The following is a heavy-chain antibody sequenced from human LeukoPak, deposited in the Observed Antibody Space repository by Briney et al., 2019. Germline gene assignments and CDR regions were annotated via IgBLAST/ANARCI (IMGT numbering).Heavy chain of an antibody. V-gene: IGHV3-23*01. J-gene: IGHJ5*02. CDR2: ISGSGGST. CDR3: AKDPYSTRAYNWFDP. Sequence: GSLRPSCEASGFDFSSYAMSWGRQGPGYGLERVSAISGSGGSTYYADSVKGRFTISRDNSKNTLYLQMNSLRAEDTAVYYCAKDPYSTRAYNWFDPWGQGTLVTVSS. CDR1: GFDFSSYA. D-gene: IGHD2-21*01.